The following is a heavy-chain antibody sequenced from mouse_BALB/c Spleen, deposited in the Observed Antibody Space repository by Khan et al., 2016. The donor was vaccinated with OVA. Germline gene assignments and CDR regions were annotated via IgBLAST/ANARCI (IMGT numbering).Heavy chain of an antibody. Sequence: EVQLQQSGPELVKPGASVKISCKASGYSFTGYFMNWVMQSHGKSLEWIGRINPHIGETFYNQKFKGKAKLTVDESSSTAHMELRSLASEDSAVYYCARIYRSDFDYWGQGTTLTVSS. CDR3: ARIYRSDFDY. CDR1: GYSFTGYF. J-gene: IGHJ2*01. V-gene: IGHV1-20*02. D-gene: IGHD1-1*01. CDR2: INPHIGET.